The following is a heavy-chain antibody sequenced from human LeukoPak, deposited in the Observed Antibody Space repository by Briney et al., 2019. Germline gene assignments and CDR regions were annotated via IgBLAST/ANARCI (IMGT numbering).Heavy chain of an antibody. CDR3: AKDYCSSTTCYMSGWFDP. Sequence: PGGSLRLSCAASGFSFSSYAMSWVRQAPGKGLEWVSGISGSAGSTYYADSVKGRFTISRDNSKNMLYLQMNSLRAEDTAVYYCAKDYCSSTTCYMSGWFDPWGQGTLVTVSS. D-gene: IGHD2-2*02. J-gene: IGHJ5*02. CDR2: ISGSAGST. V-gene: IGHV3-23*01. CDR1: GFSFSSYA.